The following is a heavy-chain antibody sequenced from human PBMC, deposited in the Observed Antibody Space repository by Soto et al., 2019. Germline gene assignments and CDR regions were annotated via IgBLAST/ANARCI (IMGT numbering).Heavy chain of an antibody. V-gene: IGHV6-1*01. Sequence: SQTLSLTCAISGDSVSSNSAAWNWIRQSPSRGLEWLGRTYYRSKWYNDYAVSVKSRITINPDTSKNQFSLQLNSVTPEDTAVYYCARILGYCSGGSCSPYYYCCMDVWGRGTTVTVSS. CDR1: GDSVSSNSAA. CDR2: TYYRSKWYN. J-gene: IGHJ6*02. D-gene: IGHD2-15*01. CDR3: ARILGYCSGGSCSPYYYCCMDV.